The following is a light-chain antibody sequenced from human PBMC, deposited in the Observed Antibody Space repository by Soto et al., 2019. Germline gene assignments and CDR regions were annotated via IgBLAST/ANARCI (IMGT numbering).Light chain of an antibody. V-gene: IGKV1-5*03. CDR2: KAS. CDR3: QQYGSSSPWT. CDR1: QSISSW. Sequence: DIQMTQSPSTLSASVGDRVTITCRASQSISSWLAWYQQKPGRAPKLLIYKASSLETGVPSRFGGSGSRTDFTLIISRLPPDDFASYYCQQYGSSSPWTFGPGTKVEI. J-gene: IGKJ1*01.